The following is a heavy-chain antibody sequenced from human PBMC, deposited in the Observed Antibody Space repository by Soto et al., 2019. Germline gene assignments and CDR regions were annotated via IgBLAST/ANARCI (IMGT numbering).Heavy chain of an antibody. CDR1: GGSISSGGYY. D-gene: IGHD2-15*01. CDR3: AGGIDCSGGSCYFRNFDY. CDR2: IYYSGST. J-gene: IGHJ4*02. V-gene: IGHV4-31*03. Sequence: QVQLQESGPGLVKPSQTLSLTCTVSGGSISSGGYYWSWIRQHPGKGLEWIGYIYYSGSTYYNPSLKSRVTISVDTSKNQFSLKLSSVTAADTAVYYCAGGIDCSGGSCYFRNFDYWGQGTLVTVSS.